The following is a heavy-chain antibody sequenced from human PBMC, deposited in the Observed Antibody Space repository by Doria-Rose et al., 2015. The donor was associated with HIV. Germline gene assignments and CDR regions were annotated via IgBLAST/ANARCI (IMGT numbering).Heavy chain of an antibody. J-gene: IGHJ4*02. CDR2: IFSDDER. D-gene: IGHD6-13*01. Sequence: QVTLKESDPVLVKPTETLTLTCTVSGVSLSSPGMGVSWIRQPPGKALEWLANIFSDDERSYKTSLKSRLTISRVTSRIQVVLTMTDMDPVDTATYYCARIKSSRWYHKYYFDFWGQGTLVIVSA. V-gene: IGHV2-26*01. CDR1: GVSLSSPGMG. CDR3: ARIKSSRWYHKYYFDF.